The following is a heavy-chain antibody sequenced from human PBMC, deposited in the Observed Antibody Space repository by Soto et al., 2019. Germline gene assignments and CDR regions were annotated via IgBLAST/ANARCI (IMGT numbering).Heavy chain of an antibody. V-gene: IGHV3-23*01. CDR2: ISGSGGST. CDR3: AKDRTSIAAARTKYYYYYYMDV. D-gene: IGHD6-13*01. Sequence: GGSLRLSCAASGFSFSSYAMSWVRQAPGKGLEWVSAISGSGGSTYYADSVKGRFTISRDNSKNTLYLQMNSLRAEDTAVYYCAKDRTSIAAARTKYYYYYYMDVWGKGTTVTVSS. J-gene: IGHJ6*03. CDR1: GFSFSSYA.